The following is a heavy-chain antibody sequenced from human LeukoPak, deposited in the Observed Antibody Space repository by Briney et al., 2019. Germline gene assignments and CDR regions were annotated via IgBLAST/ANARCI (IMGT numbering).Heavy chain of an antibody. Sequence: PGGSLRLSCAASGFTFSSYAMSWVRQAPGKGLEWVSAISGRGGSTYYADSVKGRFTISRDNSRNTLYLQMNSLRAEDTAVYYCAKNYGDYQGDYFDYWGQGTLVTVSS. CDR3: AKNYGDYQGDYFDY. V-gene: IGHV3-23*01. CDR1: GFTFSSYA. CDR2: ISGRGGST. D-gene: IGHD4-17*01. J-gene: IGHJ4*02.